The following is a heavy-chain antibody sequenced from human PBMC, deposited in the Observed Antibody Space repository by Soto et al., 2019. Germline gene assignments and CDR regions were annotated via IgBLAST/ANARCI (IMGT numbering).Heavy chain of an antibody. CDR2: ISYDGSNK. V-gene: IGHV3-30-3*01. CDR3: ARDEGRAVAGFGS. D-gene: IGHD6-19*01. Sequence: QVQLVESGGGVVQPGRSLRLSCAASGFTFGSYAMHWVRQAPGKGLEWVAVISYDGSNKYYADSVKGRFTISRDNSKNTLYLQMNSLRAEDTAVYYCARDEGRAVAGFGSWGQGTLVTVSS. CDR1: GFTFGSYA. J-gene: IGHJ5*02.